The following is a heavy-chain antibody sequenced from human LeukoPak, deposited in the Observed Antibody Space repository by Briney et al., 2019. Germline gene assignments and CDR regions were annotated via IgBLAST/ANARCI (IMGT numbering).Heavy chain of an antibody. J-gene: IGHJ4*02. D-gene: IGHD6-6*01. CDR1: GGSISTYY. CDR2: IHASGPT. V-gene: IGHV4-4*09. Sequence: PSETLCLTSTVSGGSISTYYWSWIRRPPGKGLEWIAYIHASGPTNYNPSLKSRITISVDTSKNQFSLKLSSVTAADTAVYYCARHDAGIAARPFDNWGQGTLVTVSS. CDR3: ARHDAGIAARPFDN.